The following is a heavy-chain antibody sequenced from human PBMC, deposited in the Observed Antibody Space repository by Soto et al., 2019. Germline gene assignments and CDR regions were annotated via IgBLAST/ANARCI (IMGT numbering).Heavy chain of an antibody. CDR1: GFTFSNAW. D-gene: IGHD3-10*01. Sequence: PGGSLRLSCAASGFTFSNAWMSWVRQAPGKGLEWVAVISHHRSNQYYADSVKGRFTISRDNSKNTVYPQMDTLRLEDTALYYCAREQGFYLVRGVIDFWGQGTPVTVSS. CDR2: ISHHRSNQ. V-gene: IGHV3-30-3*01. J-gene: IGHJ4*02. CDR3: AREQGFYLVRGVIDF.